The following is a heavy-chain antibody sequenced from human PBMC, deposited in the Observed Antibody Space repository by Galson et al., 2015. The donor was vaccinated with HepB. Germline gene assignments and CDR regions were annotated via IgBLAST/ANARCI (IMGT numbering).Heavy chain of an antibody. D-gene: IGHD3-10*01. CDR3: ARVERGEWYSFYYYGMDV. Sequence: SLRLSCAASEFILSMYWMNWVRQAPGKGLEWVANIKEDGSEQNYVDSVKGRFTIARDNAKNSLYLQMNSLRAEDTAVYYCARVERGEWYSFYYYGMDVWGRGTTVTVSS. CDR1: EFILSMYW. J-gene: IGHJ6*02. CDR2: IKEDGSEQ. V-gene: IGHV3-7*05.